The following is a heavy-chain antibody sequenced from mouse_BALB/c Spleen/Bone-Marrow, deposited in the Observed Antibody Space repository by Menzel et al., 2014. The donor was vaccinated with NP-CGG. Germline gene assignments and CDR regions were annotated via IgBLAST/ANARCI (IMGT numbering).Heavy chain of an antibody. D-gene: IGHD2-10*02. CDR3: ARMGVWG. CDR2: INPSTGYT. CDR1: GYTFTSYW. J-gene: IGHJ4*01. V-gene: IGHV1-4*01. Sequence: VQLQQSGAELAIPGASVKMSCKASGYTFTSYWMHWVKQRPGQGLEWIGYINPSTGYTEYNQKFKDKATLTADKSSSTAFMQLSSLTSEDSAVYYCARMGVWGWGQGTSVTVSS.